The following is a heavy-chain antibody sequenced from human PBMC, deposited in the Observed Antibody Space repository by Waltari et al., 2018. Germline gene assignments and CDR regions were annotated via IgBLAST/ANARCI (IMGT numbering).Heavy chain of an antibody. V-gene: IGHV1-69*01. CDR3: VRECRAFDI. J-gene: IGHJ3*02. CDR1: GGTSGTHT. CDR2: IIPICGTT. Sequence: QVHLVQSGAEVKKPGSSVQVSCEASGGTSGTHTHNWVRQAPGQGLQWMGGIIPICGTTTYTQKFQGRLTITAEESTTSGESTTTTYMELNSLKSDDTAVYYCVRECRAFDIWGQGTLVTVSS.